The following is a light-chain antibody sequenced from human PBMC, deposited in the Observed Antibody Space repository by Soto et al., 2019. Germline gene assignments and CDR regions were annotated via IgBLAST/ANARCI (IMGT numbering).Light chain of an antibody. J-gene: IGLJ3*02. CDR3: AAWDDSLNGWV. CDR2: SND. Sequence: QSVLTQAPSASGTPGQRVTISCSGSSSNIGSNTVTWYQQVPGTAPKLLIYSNDQRPSGVPDRFSGSKSVTSSSLAIAGLQSEDEADYYCAAWDDSLNGWVFGGGTKVTVL. CDR1: SSNIGSNT. V-gene: IGLV1-44*01.